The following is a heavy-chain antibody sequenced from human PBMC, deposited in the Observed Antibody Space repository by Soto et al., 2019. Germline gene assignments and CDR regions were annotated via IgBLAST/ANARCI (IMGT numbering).Heavy chain of an antibody. CDR1: GIVFSSFG. D-gene: IGHD2-8*02. CDR3: MTPGTSDHSDY. V-gene: IGHV3-30*03. Sequence: VQLVESGGGVVQPGNSLRLSCAVSGIVFSSFGMHWVRQAPGKGLEWVAVISFDTSNSYYADSVNGRFTISRDNSKNLLFLQMDGLRPDDTAVYWCMTPGTSDHSDYWGRGTLVTVSA. J-gene: IGHJ4*02. CDR2: ISFDTSNS.